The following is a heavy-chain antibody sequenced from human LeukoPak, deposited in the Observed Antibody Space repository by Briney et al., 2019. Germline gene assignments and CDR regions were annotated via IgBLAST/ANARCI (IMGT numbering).Heavy chain of an antibody. J-gene: IGHJ4*02. CDR3: ARKFPGSGWIFGY. Sequence: PGGSLRLSCAASGFTFSSDAMTWVRQAPGKGLDWVSLISSNGGDTYYADSVKGRFTISRDNSKNTLYLQMNSLRAEDTAVYYCARKFPGSGWIFGYWGQGTLVTVSS. D-gene: IGHD6-19*01. CDR2: ISSNGGDT. CDR1: GFTFSSDA. V-gene: IGHV3-23*01.